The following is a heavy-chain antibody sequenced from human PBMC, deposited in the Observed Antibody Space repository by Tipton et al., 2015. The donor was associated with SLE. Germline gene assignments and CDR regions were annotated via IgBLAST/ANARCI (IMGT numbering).Heavy chain of an antibody. CDR3: ATQQLGAPYYFDY. CDR2: MNPNSGNT. D-gene: IGHD6-6*01. J-gene: IGHJ4*02. V-gene: IGHV1-8*02. CDR1: GHTFTSYD. Sequence: QSGAEVKKPGASVKVSCKASGHTFTSYDINWVRQATGQGLEWMGWMNPNSGNTGYAQKFQGRVTMTRNTSVSTAYMELSSLRSEDTAVYYCATQQLGAPYYFDYWGQGTLVTVSS.